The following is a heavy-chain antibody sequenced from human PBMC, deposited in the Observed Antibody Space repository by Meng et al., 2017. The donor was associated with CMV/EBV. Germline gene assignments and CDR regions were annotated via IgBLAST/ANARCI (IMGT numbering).Heavy chain of an antibody. J-gene: IGHJ4*02. V-gene: IGHV3-21*01. Sequence: GGLRLSCAASGFTFSSYSMNWVRQAPGKGLEWVSSISSSSSYIYYADSVKGRFTISRDNAKNSLYLQMNSLRAEDTAVYYCARLTYYDSSGFDYWGQGTLVTVSS. D-gene: IGHD3-22*01. CDR3: ARLTYYDSSGFDY. CDR2: ISSSSSYI. CDR1: GFTFSSYS.